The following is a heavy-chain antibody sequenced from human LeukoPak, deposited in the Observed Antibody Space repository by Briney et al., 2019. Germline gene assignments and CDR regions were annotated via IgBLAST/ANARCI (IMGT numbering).Heavy chain of an antibody. D-gene: IGHD3-22*01. J-gene: IGHJ4*01. CDR3: ANSPMILDGHY. Sequence: PGGSLRLSCAASGFAFSLYWMTWVRQAPGKGLEWVANINPDGTKTSYADFVEGRFSISRDNAKNLLYLQMRSLRAGDTAVYYCANSPMILDGHYWGHETLVTVSS. CDR1: GFAFSLYW. CDR2: INPDGTKT. V-gene: IGHV3-7*01.